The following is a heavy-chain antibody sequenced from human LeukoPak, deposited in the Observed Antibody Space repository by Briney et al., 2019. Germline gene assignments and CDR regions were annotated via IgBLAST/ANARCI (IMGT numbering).Heavy chain of an antibody. CDR2: ISSSGRKI. CDR3: ARGPRDPTEFCSGGRCAPTYEV. CDR1: GFTFSNYE. Sequence: GGSLGLSCAASGFTFSNYEMNWVRQAPGKGLEWVSYISSSGRKIFYADSVKGRFSISRDNAKNSLHLQMNNLRAEDTAIYYCARGPRDPTEFCSGGRCAPTYEVWGQGTLVTVSS. J-gene: IGHJ4*02. V-gene: IGHV3-48*03. D-gene: IGHD2-15*01.